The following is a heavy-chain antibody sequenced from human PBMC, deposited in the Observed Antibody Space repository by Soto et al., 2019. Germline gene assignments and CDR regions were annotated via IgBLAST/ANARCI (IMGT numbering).Heavy chain of an antibody. CDR2: IKQDGSEK. CDR1: GFTFSSYW. V-gene: IGHV3-7*05. J-gene: IGHJ6*02. Sequence: EVQLVESGGGLVQPGGSLRLSCAASGFTFSSYWMSWVRQAPGKGLEWVANIKQDGSEKYYVDSVKGRFTISRDNAKNSLYLQMNSLRAEDTAVYYCARDDVDTAMAVGTYGMDVWGQGTTVTVSS. CDR3: ARDDVDTAMAVGTYGMDV. D-gene: IGHD5-18*01.